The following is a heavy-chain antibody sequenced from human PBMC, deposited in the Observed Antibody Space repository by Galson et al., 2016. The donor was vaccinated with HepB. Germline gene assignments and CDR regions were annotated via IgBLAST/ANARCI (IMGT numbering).Heavy chain of an antibody. CDR1: GFNFSSDW. CDR3: AKKRAGYNY. J-gene: IGHJ4*02. V-gene: IGHV5-51*01. CDR2: IYPVASNA. Sequence: QSGAEVKKPGESLKISCKTSGFNFSSDWIGWVRQVPGKGLEWMGIIYPVASNAAYSASFQGHVIISADKSISTAYLQWSSLKASDTAMYYCAKKRAGYNYWGQGTRVTVSP. D-gene: IGHD5-24*01.